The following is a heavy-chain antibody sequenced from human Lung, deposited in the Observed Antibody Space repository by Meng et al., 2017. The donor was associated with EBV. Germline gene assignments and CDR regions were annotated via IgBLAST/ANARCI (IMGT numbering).Heavy chain of an antibody. CDR3: ARNYYFDY. V-gene: IGHV4-30-4*01. CDR2: IYYTGST. Sequence: QVRLQVSGPGRVNPSPTLSLTCTFSGGSINSGDYDWSWIRHPPGKGLEWIGYIYYTGSTYYNPSLKSRVTISMDPSKNQFSLRLSSVTAADTAVYYCARNYYFDYWGQGTLVTVSS. J-gene: IGHJ4*02. CDR1: GGSINSGDYD.